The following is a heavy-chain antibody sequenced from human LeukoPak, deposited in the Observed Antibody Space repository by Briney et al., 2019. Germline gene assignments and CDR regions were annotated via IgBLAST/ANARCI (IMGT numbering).Heavy chain of an antibody. V-gene: IGHV4-34*01. CDR2: INHSGAT. Sequence: KPSETLSLTCAVHGGSFSDYYWTWIRQSPGKGLEWIGEINHSGATDYNPSLKSRVTISVDTSKNQFSLKVRSVTAADTAVYYCARRVRGVIISFYYYNGMDVWGQGTTVTVSS. CDR1: GGSFSDYY. CDR3: ARRVRGVIISFYYYNGMDV. D-gene: IGHD3-10*01. J-gene: IGHJ6*02.